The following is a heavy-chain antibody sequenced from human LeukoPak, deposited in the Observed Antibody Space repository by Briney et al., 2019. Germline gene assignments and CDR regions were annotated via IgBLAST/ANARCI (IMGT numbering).Heavy chain of an antibody. CDR1: GFTVSNNY. V-gene: IGHV3-66*01. CDR3: ALPGIAASGTFDY. D-gene: IGHD6-13*01. CDR2: IYSGGTT. J-gene: IGHJ4*02. Sequence: RGSLRLSCAASGFTVSNNYVSWVRQAPGKGLEWVSVIYSGGTTYYADSVKGRCTISRDNSKNTLYLQMNSLRAEDTAVYYCALPGIAASGTFDYWGQGTLVSVSS.